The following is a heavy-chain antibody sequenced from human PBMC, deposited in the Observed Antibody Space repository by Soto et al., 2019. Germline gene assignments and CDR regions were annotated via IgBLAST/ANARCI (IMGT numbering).Heavy chain of an antibody. CDR1: GFTFNIYA. Sequence: GASVKVSCAASGFTFNIYAMTWVRQAPGKGLEWVSTTGATGRTTYYSDSVKGRFTVSRDNSKNTLDLQMSNLRAEDTAVYYCATVHNTSRSFDYWGQGTLVTVSS. V-gene: IGHV3-23*01. CDR3: ATVHNTSRSFDY. CDR2: TGATGRTT. D-gene: IGHD1-20*01. J-gene: IGHJ4*02.